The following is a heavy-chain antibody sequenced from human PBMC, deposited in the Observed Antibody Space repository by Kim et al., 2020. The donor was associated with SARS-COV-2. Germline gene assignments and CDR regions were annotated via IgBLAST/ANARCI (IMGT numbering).Heavy chain of an antibody. Sequence: GGSLRLSCAASGFTFSSYSMNWVRQAPGKGLEWVSSISSSSSYIYYADSVKGRFTISRDNAKNSLYLQMNSLRAEDTAVYYCARSIAAAGNFAFDIWGQGTMVTVSS. D-gene: IGHD6-13*01. CDR2: ISSSSSYI. CDR1: GFTFSSYS. J-gene: IGHJ3*02. V-gene: IGHV3-21*01. CDR3: ARSIAAAGNFAFDI.